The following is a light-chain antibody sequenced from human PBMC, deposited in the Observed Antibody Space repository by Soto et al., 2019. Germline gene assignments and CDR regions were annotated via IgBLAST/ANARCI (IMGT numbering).Light chain of an antibody. CDR3: QQYNSYEWT. CDR2: KAS. CDR1: QGISSS. J-gene: IGKJ1*01. V-gene: IGKV1-5*03. Sequence: IQLTQSPSALSSSGGDRVTISCRASQGISSSLAWYQQKPGKAPKLLIYKASTLESGVPARFSGSGSGTEFTLTISSLQPDDFATYYCQQYNSYEWTFGQGTKVDIK.